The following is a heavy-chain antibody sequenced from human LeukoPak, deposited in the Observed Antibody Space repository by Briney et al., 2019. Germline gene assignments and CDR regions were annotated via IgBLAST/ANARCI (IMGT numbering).Heavy chain of an antibody. V-gene: IGHV3-21*01. Sequence: PGGSLRLSCAASGFTFSSDSMNWVRQAPGKGLEWVSSISSSSSYIYYADSVKGRFTISRDNAKNSLYLQMNSLRAEDTAVYYCARGGTLLWFRELRSPAPHDYWGQGTLVTVSS. D-gene: IGHD3-10*01. CDR2: ISSSSSYI. CDR1: GFTFSSDS. CDR3: ARGGTLLWFRELRSPAPHDY. J-gene: IGHJ4*02.